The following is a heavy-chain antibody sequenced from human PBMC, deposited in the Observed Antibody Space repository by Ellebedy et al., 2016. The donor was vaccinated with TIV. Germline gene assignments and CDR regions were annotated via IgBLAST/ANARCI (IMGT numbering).Heavy chain of an antibody. D-gene: IGHD2-21*02. Sequence: GESLKISCAASGFTFSSYDMHWVRQGTGQGLEWVSAIGTAGDTYYPGSVKGRFTISRENAKNSLYLQMNSLRAEDTAVYYCARVRFGDTAVDYWGQGTLVTVSS. CDR2: IGTAGDT. V-gene: IGHV3-13*01. CDR3: ARVRFGDTAVDY. CDR1: GFTFSSYD. J-gene: IGHJ4*03.